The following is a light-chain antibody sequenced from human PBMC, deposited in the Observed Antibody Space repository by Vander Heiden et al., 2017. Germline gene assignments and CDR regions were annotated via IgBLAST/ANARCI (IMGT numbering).Light chain of an antibody. CDR1: QGISNY. V-gene: IGKV1-27*01. CDR2: AAS. Sequence: DIQMTQSPSSLSASVGDRVTITCRASQGISNYLAGYQQKPGKVPKLLIYAASNLQSGVQYRFSGSGSGTDFTRTISSMQPDDVATYDGQNPPHFGGGTKVEIK. CDR3: QNPPH. J-gene: IGKJ4*01.